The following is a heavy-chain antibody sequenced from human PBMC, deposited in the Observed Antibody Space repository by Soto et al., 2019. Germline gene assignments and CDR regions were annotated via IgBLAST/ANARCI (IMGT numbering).Heavy chain of an antibody. V-gene: IGHV3-9*01. CDR2: ISSNGRSK. Sequence: EVQLVESGGALVQPGRSLRLSCAASGFTFDDYAMHWVRQAPGKGLEWVSGISSNGRSKAYAASVEGRFNISRDSASNFLYLRMRRLRSVATALYYCAKDGVSLCYFYYMDVWGKGTTVVVSS. J-gene: IGHJ6*03. D-gene: IGHD3-10*01. CDR3: AKDGVSLCYFYYMDV. CDR1: GFTFDDYA.